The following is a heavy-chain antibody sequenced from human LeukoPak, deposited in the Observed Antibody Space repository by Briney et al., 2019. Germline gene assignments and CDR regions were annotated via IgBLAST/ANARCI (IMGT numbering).Heavy chain of an antibody. Sequence: PGGSLRLSCAASGFTFSSYAMSWVRQAPGRGLEWVPAISGSGGSTYYADSVKGRFTISRDNSKNTLYLQMNSLRAEDTAVYYCAKGSRFGVVTTLDYWGQGTLVTVSS. D-gene: IGHD3-3*01. J-gene: IGHJ4*02. CDR3: AKGSRFGVVTTLDY. CDR2: ISGSGGST. CDR1: GFTFSSYA. V-gene: IGHV3-23*01.